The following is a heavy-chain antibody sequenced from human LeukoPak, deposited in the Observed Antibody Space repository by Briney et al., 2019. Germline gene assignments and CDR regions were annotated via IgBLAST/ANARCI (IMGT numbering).Heavy chain of an antibody. CDR1: GCSISSYY. Sequence: SETLSLTCTVSGCSISSYYWSCIRQPPGKGLEWIGYIYYSGSTNYNPSLKSRVTISVDTSKNQFSLKLSSVTAADTAVYYCARWKEWWDYWGQGTLVTVSS. D-gene: IGHD2-8*01. CDR2: IYYSGST. J-gene: IGHJ4*02. CDR3: ARWKEWWDY. V-gene: IGHV4-59*08.